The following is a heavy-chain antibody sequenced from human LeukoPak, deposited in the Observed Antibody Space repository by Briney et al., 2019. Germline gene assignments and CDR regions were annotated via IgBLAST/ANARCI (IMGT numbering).Heavy chain of an antibody. V-gene: IGHV3-23*01. CDR3: AIDQRHTYYYDSSGYYYVSY. J-gene: IGHJ4*02. CDR2: ISGSGGST. CDR1: GFTFSSYA. D-gene: IGHD3-22*01. Sequence: GGSLRLSCAASGFTFSSYAMSWVRQAPGKGLKWVSAISGSGGSTYYADSVKGRFTISRDNSKNTLYLQMNSLRAEDTAVYYCAIDQRHTYYYDSSGYYYVSYWGQGTLVTVSS.